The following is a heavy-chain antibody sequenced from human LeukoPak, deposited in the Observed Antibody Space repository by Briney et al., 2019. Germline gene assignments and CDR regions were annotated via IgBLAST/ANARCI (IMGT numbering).Heavy chain of an antibody. Sequence: GASVKVSCKASGGTFSSYAINWVRQAPGQGLEWMGRIIPILGIANYAQKFQGRVTITADKSTSTAYMELSSLRSEDTAVYYCARDPAMATPGYWGQGTLVTVSS. CDR2: IIPILGIA. V-gene: IGHV1-69*04. CDR1: GGTFSSYA. D-gene: IGHD5-12*01. CDR3: ARDPAMATPGY. J-gene: IGHJ4*02.